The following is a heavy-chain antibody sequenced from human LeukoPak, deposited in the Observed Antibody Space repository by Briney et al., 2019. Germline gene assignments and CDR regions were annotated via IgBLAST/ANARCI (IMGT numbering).Heavy chain of an antibody. J-gene: IGHJ4*02. CDR3: AKDKIAAAGPFDY. CDR2: ISGSGGST. CDR1: GFTLGHHG. D-gene: IGHD6-13*01. Sequence: PGGSLRLSCAASGFTLGHHGMHWVRQAPGKGLEWVSAISGSGGSTYYADSVKGRFTISRDNSKNTLYLQMNSLRAEDTAVYYCAKDKIAAAGPFDYWGQGTLVTVSS. V-gene: IGHV3-23*01.